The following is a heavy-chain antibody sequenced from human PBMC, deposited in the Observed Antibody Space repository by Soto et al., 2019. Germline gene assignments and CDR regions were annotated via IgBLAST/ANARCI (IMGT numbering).Heavy chain of an antibody. CDR1: GFSFSPYS. CDR3: ARDGAYCAGDYYSDY. Sequence: GGTLRLSCAASGFSFSPYSMNWVRQVPGKGLEWVSSISGSNSYIYYADSVKGRFTISRDNANNSLYLQMNSLRAEDTAVYYCARDGAYCAGDYYSDYWGQGTLVTVSS. CDR2: ISGSNSYI. D-gene: IGHD2-21*02. V-gene: IGHV3-21*01. J-gene: IGHJ4*02.